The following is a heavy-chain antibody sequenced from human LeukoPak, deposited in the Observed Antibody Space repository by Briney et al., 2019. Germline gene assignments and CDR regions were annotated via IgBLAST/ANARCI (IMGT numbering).Heavy chain of an antibody. V-gene: IGHV4-59*01. D-gene: IGHD3-10*01. J-gene: IGHJ4*02. CDR2: IYYSGST. CDR3: ARWAGTGDFDY. Sequence: PSETLSLTCTVSGGSIINYYWSWIRQPPGKGLEWIGYIYYSGSTNYNPSLKSRVTISVDTSKNHFPLKLSSMTAADTAVYYCARWAGTGDFDYWGQGTLVTVSS. CDR1: GGSIINYY.